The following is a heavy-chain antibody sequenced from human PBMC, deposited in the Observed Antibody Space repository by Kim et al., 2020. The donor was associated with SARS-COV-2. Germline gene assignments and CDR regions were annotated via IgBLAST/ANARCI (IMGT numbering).Heavy chain of an antibody. CDR2: FDPEDGET. V-gene: IGHV1-24*01. J-gene: IGHJ4*02. CDR3: ATANYYDSSGGGDPDTNPFDY. CDR1: GYTLTELS. D-gene: IGHD3-22*01. Sequence: ASVKVSCKVSGYTLTELSMHWVRQAPGKGLEWMGGFDPEDGETIYAQKFQGRVTMTEDTSTDTAYMELSSLRSEDTAVYYCATANYYDSSGGGDPDTNPFDYWGQGTLVTVSS.